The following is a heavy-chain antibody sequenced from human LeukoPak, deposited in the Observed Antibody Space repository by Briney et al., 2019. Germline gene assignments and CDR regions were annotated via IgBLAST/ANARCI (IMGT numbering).Heavy chain of an antibody. CDR3: ARGTTMVRGVIMDAFDY. CDR1: GYTFTGYY. V-gene: IGHV1-2*02. CDR2: INPNSGGT. Sequence: GSVNVSCTASGYTFTGYYMHSVRQAPGQGLECMGWINPNSGGTNYAQKLPGRVTMTGDTSISTAYMERSRLRADDTAVYYCARGTTMVRGVIMDAFDYWGQGTLVTVSS. J-gene: IGHJ4*02. D-gene: IGHD3-10*01.